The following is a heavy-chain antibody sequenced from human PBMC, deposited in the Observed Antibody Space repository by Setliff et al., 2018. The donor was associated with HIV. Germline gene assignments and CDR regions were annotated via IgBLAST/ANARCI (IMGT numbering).Heavy chain of an antibody. CDR2: ISGHSDSR. CDR3: ARGWELNV. CDR1: GYTFTIYG. D-gene: IGHD1-26*01. V-gene: IGHV1-18*01. Sequence: ASVKVSCKASGYTFTIYGITWVRQAPGQGLEWMGWISGHSDSRKYGQKFDGRVTVTMDTSTSTAYMELMNFTPDDTAVYYCARGWELNVWGQGTPVTVSS. J-gene: IGHJ4*02.